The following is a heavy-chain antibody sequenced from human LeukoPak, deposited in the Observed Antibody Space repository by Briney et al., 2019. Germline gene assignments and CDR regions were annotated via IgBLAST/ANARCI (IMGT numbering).Heavy chain of an antibody. J-gene: IGHJ4*02. CDR3: AKKTTVTPGPDYFDY. Sequence: GGPLRLSCAASGFTFSSYAMSWVRQAPGKGLEWVSAISGSGGSTYYAGSVKGRFTISRDNSKNTLYLQMNSLRAEDTAVYYCAKKTTVTPGPDYFDYWGQGTLVTVSS. CDR1: GFTFSSYA. V-gene: IGHV3-23*01. CDR2: ISGSGGST. D-gene: IGHD4-17*01.